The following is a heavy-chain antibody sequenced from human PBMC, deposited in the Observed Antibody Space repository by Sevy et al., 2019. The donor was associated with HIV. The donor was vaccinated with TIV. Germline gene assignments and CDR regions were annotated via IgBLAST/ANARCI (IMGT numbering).Heavy chain of an antibody. J-gene: IGHJ4*02. V-gene: IGHV1-69*13. CDR2: IIPMFGTA. Sequence: ASVKVSCKSSGRTFRSNAISWVRQAPGQGLEWMGGIIPMFGTANYAQKFQGRVTITADVSASTAYMELSSLRSDDTAIYYCARSISWYASFDYWGQGTLVTVSS. D-gene: IGHD6-13*01. CDR3: ARSISWYASFDY. CDR1: GRTFRSNA.